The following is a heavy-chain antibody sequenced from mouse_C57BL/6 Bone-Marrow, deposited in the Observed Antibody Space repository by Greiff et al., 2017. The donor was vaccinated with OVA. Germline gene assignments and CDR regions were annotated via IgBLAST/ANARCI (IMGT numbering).Heavy chain of an antibody. Sequence: EVKLMESGPGLVKPSQSLSLTCSVTGYSITSGYYWNWIRQFPGNKLEWMGYISYDGSNNYNPSLKNRISITRDTSKNQFFLKLNSVTTEDTATYYCARESIWYYYGSSYDVWGTGTTVTVSS. J-gene: IGHJ1*03. CDR2: ISYDGSN. D-gene: IGHD1-1*01. V-gene: IGHV3-6*01. CDR1: GYSITSGYY. CDR3: ARESIWYYYGSSYDV.